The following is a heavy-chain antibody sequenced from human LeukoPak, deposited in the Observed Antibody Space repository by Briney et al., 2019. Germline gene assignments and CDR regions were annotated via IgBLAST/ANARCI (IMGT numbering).Heavy chain of an antibody. CDR1: GFTFSSYW. CDR3: ASSSSGWYIGIDY. Sequence: GGSLRLSCAASGFTFSSYWMHWVRQAPGKRLVWVSRINSDGSSTSYADSVKGRFTISRDNAKNTLYLQMNSLRAEDTAVYYCASSSSGWYIGIDYWGQGTLVTVSS. J-gene: IGHJ4*02. D-gene: IGHD6-19*01. CDR2: INSDGSST. V-gene: IGHV3-74*01.